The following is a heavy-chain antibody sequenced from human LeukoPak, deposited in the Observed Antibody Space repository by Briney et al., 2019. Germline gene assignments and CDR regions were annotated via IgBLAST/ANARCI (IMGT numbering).Heavy chain of an antibody. V-gene: IGHV3-23*01. CDR2: ISGSGGSI. J-gene: IGHJ4*02. CDR1: GFIFRSYG. CDR3: AKVGADRALRYSGWSIWE. D-gene: IGHD3-9*01. Sequence: GGSLRLSCAASGFIFRSYGMSWVRQAPGKGLEWVSGISGSGGSIYYADSVKGRFTISTDNSKNTLYLQMNSLRAGDTAVYYCAKVGADRALRYSGWSIWEWGQGTLVSVSS.